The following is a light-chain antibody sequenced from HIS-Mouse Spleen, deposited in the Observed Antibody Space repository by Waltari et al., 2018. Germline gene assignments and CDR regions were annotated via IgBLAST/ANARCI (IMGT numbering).Light chain of an antibody. Sequence: DIQMTQSPSTLSASVGDRVTIPCRARQRISSWLAWYQQEPGTAPKLLIYKASSLESGVPSRFTGSGSGTEFTLTISSLQPDDSATYYCQQYNSYSRTFGQGTKVEIK. J-gene: IGKJ1*01. V-gene: IGKV1-5*03. CDR1: QRISSW. CDR3: QQYNSYSRT. CDR2: KAS.